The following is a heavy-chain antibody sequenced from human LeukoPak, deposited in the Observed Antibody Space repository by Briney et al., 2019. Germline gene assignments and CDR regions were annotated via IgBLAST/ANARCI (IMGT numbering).Heavy chain of an antibody. V-gene: IGHV3-48*03. D-gene: IGHD6-13*01. CDR1: GFIFSSYE. CDR3: ARIADGIAAAGTIDY. Sequence: GGSLRLSCAASGFIFSSYEMSWVRQAPGKGLEWVSYISSSGSTIYYADSVKGRFTVSRDNAKNSLYLQMNSLRAEDTAVYYCARIADGIAAAGTIDYWGQGTLVTVSS. J-gene: IGHJ4*02. CDR2: ISSSGSTI.